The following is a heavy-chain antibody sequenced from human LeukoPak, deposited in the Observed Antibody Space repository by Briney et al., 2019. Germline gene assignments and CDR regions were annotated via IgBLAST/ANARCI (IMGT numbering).Heavy chain of an antibody. CDR2: IYSGDST. CDR3: ARGPAGYN. Sequence: PGGSLRLSCAASGFTVSSNHMSWVRQAPGKGLEWVSVIYSGDSTDYADSVKGRFTISRDNSKNTLYLQMNSLRAEGTAVYHCARGPAGYNWGQGTLVTVSS. V-gene: IGHV3-53*01. CDR1: GFTVSSNH. J-gene: IGHJ4*02. D-gene: IGHD1-1*01.